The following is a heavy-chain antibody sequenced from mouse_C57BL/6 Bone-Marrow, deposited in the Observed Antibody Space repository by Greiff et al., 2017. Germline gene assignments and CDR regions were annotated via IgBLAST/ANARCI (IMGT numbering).Heavy chain of an antibody. CDR2: ISGGGGYT. Sequence: EVHLVESGGGLVKPGGSLKLSCAASGFTFSSYTMSWVRQTPEKRLEWVATISGGGGYTYYPDSVKGRFTISRDNAKNTRYLQMSSLRSEDTALYYCARHPPGYDWYFDVWGTGTTVTVSS. CDR1: GFTFSSYT. D-gene: IGHD2-10*02. CDR3: ARHPPGYDWYFDV. J-gene: IGHJ1*03. V-gene: IGHV5-9*01.